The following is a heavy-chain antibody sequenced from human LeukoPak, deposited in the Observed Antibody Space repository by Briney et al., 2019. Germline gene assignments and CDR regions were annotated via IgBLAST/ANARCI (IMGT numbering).Heavy chain of an antibody. J-gene: IGHJ3*02. CDR1: GFTLDDYG. CDR2: IYWNGGST. V-gene: IGHV3-20*04. CDR3: ARVGYYYDSSGYYGAFDI. Sequence: GGSLRLSCAASGFTLDDYGMSWVRHAPGKGLEWVSGIYWNGGSTGYADSVKGRFTISRDNAKNSLYLQMNSLRAEDTALYYCARVGYYYDSSGYYGAFDIWGQGTMVTVSS. D-gene: IGHD3-22*01.